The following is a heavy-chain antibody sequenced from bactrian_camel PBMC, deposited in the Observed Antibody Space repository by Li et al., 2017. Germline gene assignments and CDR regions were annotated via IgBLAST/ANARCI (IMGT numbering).Heavy chain of an antibody. CDR3: AADRDRGYHHGDYCREVDFDY. CDR2: IISDGSA. J-gene: IGHJ6*01. Sequence: VQLVESGGDLVQPGGSLRLSCAASGFTFSSYGMSWVRQAPGKERELVSSIISDGSAYYADSVKGRFTISIDNAKNTLTLQMSGLKPEDTAMYYCAADRDRGYHHGDYCREVDFDYWGQGTQVTVS. CDR1: GFTFSSYG. D-gene: IGHD3*01. V-gene: IGHV3S10*01.